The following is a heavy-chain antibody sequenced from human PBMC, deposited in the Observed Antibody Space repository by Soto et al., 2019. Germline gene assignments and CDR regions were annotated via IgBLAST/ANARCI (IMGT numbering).Heavy chain of an antibody. CDR2: ISGRSSAI. D-gene: IGHD2-15*01. J-gene: IGHJ6*02. Sequence: EVQLVESGGGLVQPGGSLRLSCAASGFTFSTYSLTWVRQAPGKGLEWVSYISGRSSAIYYADSVKGRFTISRDNAKNSLYLQRNSRRDEDTAVYYGARCASGGYYTSYAMDVWAKGPPSPSP. CDR1: GFTFSTYS. CDR3: ARCASGGYYTSYAMDV. V-gene: IGHV3-48*02.